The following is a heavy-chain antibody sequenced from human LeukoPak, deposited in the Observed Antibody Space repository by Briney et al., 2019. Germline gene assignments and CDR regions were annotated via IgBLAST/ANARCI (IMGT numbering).Heavy chain of an antibody. CDR2: IKEDGSEK. V-gene: IGHV3-7*01. D-gene: IGHD1-26*01. J-gene: IGHJ5*02. CDR3: ARDKGVVGTLAP. Sequence: GGSLRLSCAASGFTFSTYAMSWVRQAPEKGLEWVANIKEDGSEKYYVDSVKGRFTISRDNAKNSLYLQMNSLRAEDTAIYYCARDKGVVGTLAPWGQGTLVTVSS. CDR1: GFTFSTYA.